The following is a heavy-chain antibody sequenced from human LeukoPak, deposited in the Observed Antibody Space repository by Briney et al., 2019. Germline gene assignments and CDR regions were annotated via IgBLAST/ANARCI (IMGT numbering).Heavy chain of an antibody. CDR1: GYTFTSYD. V-gene: IGHV1-8*03. CDR2: MNPNSGNT. D-gene: IGHD1-1*01. J-gene: IGHJ6*03. CDR3: AINWNYNYYYYMDV. Sequence: ASVKVSCKASGYTFTSYDINWVRQATGQGLEWMGWMNPNSGNTGYAQKFQGRVTITRNTSISTAYMELSSLRSEDTAVYYCAINWNYNYYYYMDVWGKGTTVTVSS.